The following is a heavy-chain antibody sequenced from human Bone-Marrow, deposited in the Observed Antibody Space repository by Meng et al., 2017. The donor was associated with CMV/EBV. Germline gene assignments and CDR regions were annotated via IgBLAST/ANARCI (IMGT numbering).Heavy chain of an antibody. D-gene: IGHD2-2*02. CDR2: ISSSGSTI. Sequence: GGSLRLSCAASGFTFSSYWMSWVRQAPGKGLEWVSYISSSGSTIYYADSVKGRFTISRDNAKNSLYLQMNSLRAEDTALYYCTTGVCSSTSCYTYYYGMDVWGQGTTVTVSS. CDR1: GFTFSSYW. J-gene: IGHJ6*02. V-gene: IGHV3-48*04. CDR3: TTGVCSSTSCYTYYYGMDV.